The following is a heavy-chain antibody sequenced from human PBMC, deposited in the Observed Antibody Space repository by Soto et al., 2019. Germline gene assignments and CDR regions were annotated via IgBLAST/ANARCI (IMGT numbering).Heavy chain of an antibody. J-gene: IGHJ6*02. CDR3: AKDLEWVGRGGHYFYHGMGI. D-gene: IGHD3-3*01. CDR2: FGGVGDST. Sequence: RQEPGKGLEWVARFGGVGDSTYYADSVKGRFTIFKDSSRNRLFLQMNSLRADDTAVYYCAKDLEWVGRGGHYFYHGMGIWGQGITVSGSS. V-gene: IGHV3-23*01.